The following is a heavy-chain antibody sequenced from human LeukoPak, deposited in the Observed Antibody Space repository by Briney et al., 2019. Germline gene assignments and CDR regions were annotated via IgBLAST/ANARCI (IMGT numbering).Heavy chain of an antibody. Sequence: PGGSLRLSCATSGFPFRRYAMTWVRQAPGKGLECVSAISGSAGTTYYADSVKGRFTISRDNSRNTLYLQMSSLRADDTAVYYCAKGAFEWTYYFDYWGQGILVTVSS. V-gene: IGHV3-23*01. D-gene: IGHD3-3*01. CDR2: ISGSAGTT. CDR1: GFPFRRYA. J-gene: IGHJ4*02. CDR3: AKGAFEWTYYFDY.